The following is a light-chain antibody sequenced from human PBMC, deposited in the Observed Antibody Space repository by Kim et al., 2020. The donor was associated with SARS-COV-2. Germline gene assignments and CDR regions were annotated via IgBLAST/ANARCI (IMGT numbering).Light chain of an antibody. CDR3: QSYDSGLGEV. Sequence: QSVLTQPPSVSGAPGETVTISCSASNSNIGAGYDVHWYQQFPGRAPRLLIPGNNNRPSGVPDRFSAYKTATSASLAITGLQAEDEAEYYCQSYDSGLGEVFGAGTQLTVL. CDR1: NSNIGAGYD. V-gene: IGLV1-40*01. CDR2: GNN. J-gene: IGLJ3*02.